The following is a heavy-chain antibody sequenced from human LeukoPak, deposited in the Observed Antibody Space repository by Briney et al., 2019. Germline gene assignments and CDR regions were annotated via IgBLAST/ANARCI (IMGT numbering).Heavy chain of an antibody. CDR2: IYYSGST. Sequence: TSETLSLTCTVSGGSISSSSYYWGWIRQPPGKGLEWIGSIYYSGSTYYNPSLKSRVTISVDTSKNQFSLKLSSVTAADTAVYYCARALNDLRYYYYYMDVWGKGTTVTVSS. D-gene: IGHD3-3*01. CDR1: GGSISSSSYY. V-gene: IGHV4-39*07. CDR3: ARALNDLRYYYYYMDV. J-gene: IGHJ6*03.